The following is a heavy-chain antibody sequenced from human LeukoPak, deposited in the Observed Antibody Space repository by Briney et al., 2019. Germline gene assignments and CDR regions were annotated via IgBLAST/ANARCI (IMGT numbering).Heavy chain of an antibody. J-gene: IGHJ4*02. CDR3: ARGDRYYYFDY. D-gene: IGHD1-26*01. V-gene: IGHV4-61*02. CDR1: GGSISSGSYY. Sequence: PSQTLSLTCTVSGGSISSGSYYWSWIRQPAGKGLEWIGRIYTSGSTNYNPSLKSRVTISVDTSKNQFSLKLSSVTAADTAVYYCARGDRYYYFDYWGQGTLVTVSS. CDR2: IYTSGST.